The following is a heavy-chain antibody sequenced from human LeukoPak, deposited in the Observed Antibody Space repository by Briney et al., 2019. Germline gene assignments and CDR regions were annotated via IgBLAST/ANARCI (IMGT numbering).Heavy chain of an antibody. D-gene: IGHD6-19*01. CDR2: ISGSGGST. CDR1: GFTFSSYA. CDR3: AKDPLPQVVGI. Sequence: QSGGSLRLSCAASGFTFSSYAMGWVRQAPGKGLEWVSAISGSGGSTYYADSVKGRFTISRDNSKNTLYLQMNSLRAEDTAVYYCAKDPLPQVVGIWGQGTLVTVSS. J-gene: IGHJ4*02. V-gene: IGHV3-23*01.